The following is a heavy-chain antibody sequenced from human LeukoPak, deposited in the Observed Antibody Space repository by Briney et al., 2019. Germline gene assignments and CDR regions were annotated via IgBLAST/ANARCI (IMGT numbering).Heavy chain of an antibody. V-gene: IGHV1-18*01. D-gene: IGHD3-22*01. CDR3: TRDAPSITMIVVVPDDAFDI. Sequence: GASVKVSCKASGYTFTSYGISWVRQAPGQGLEWMGWISAYNGNTNYAQKLQGRVTMTTDTSTSTAYMELRSLRSDDTAVYYCTRDAPSITMIVVVPDDAFDIWGQGTMVTVSS. CDR1: GYTFTSYG. J-gene: IGHJ3*02. CDR2: ISAYNGNT.